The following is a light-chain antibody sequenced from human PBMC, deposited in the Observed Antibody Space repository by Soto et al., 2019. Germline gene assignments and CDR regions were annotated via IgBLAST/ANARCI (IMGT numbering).Light chain of an antibody. V-gene: IGKV3-11*01. CDR2: DAS. J-gene: IGKJ5*01. CDR1: QSVSSN. CDR3: QQRSNWIT. Sequence: DIVMTQSPDSLAVSLGERATLSCRASQSVSSNLAWYQQKPGQAPRLLIYDASNRATGIPARFSGSGSGTDFTLTISSLEPEDFAVYYCQQRSNWITFGQGTRLEI.